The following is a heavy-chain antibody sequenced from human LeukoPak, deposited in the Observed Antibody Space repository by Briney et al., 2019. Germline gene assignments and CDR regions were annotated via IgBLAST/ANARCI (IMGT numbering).Heavy chain of an antibody. CDR2: ISWNSGSI. Sequence: PGGSLRLSCAASGFTFSSYAMSWVRQAPGEWLEWLAGISWNSGSIGYADSVKGRFTISRNNAKHCLYLPMNSMRAEDTALYYCAKGSSSGALYNLLDPWGQGTLVTVSS. D-gene: IGHD6-13*01. J-gene: IGHJ5*02. V-gene: IGHV3-9*01. CDR1: GFTFSSYA. CDR3: AKGSSSGALYNLLDP.